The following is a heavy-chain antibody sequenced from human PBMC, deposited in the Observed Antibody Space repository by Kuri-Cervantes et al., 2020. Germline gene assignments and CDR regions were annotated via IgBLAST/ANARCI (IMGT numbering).Heavy chain of an antibody. CDR2: IYYSGST. V-gene: IGHV4-59*13. J-gene: IGHJ6*02. CDR1: GGSISSYY. D-gene: IGHD6-19*01. CDR3: ARGRSQWLDYGMDV. Sequence: SETLSLTCTVSGGSISSYYWSWIRQPPGKGLEWIGYIYYSGSTNYNPSLKSRVTISVDTSKNQFSLKLSSVTAADTAVYYCARGRSQWLDYGMDVWGQGTTVTVSS.